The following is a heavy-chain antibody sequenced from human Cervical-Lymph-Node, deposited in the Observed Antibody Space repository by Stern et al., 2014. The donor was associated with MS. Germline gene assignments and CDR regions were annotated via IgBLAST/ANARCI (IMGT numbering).Heavy chain of an antibody. CDR2: IYPRDSDT. V-gene: IGHV5-51*01. J-gene: IGHJ4*02. Sequence: EVQLEESGAEVNRPGESLQISCTASGYSFTNYWIGWVRQMPGKGLEWLGIIYPRDSDTTYGPSFQGQFTISVDKSIDTAYLQWSSLEASDSGLYYCARRAPAYGDAFDYWGQGTLVTVSS. D-gene: IGHD4-17*01. CDR1: GYSFTNYW. CDR3: ARRAPAYGDAFDY.